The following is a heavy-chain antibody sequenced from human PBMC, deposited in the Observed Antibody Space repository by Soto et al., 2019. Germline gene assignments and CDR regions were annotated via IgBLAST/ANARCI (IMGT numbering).Heavy chain of an antibody. J-gene: IGHJ4*02. Sequence: QVRLVQSGPEVKKPGASVKVSCTASGYTFTTFGLVWVRRAPGQGPEWMGWISADSGDTHYAQKFHGRLTMTRDTSTSTVYMDLRSLRSDDTAIYYCAREMPGYCSNSACLPGYWGQGTQVTVSS. CDR3: AREMPGYCSNSACLPGY. CDR1: GYTFTTFG. V-gene: IGHV1-18*01. CDR2: ISADSGDT. D-gene: IGHD2-2*03.